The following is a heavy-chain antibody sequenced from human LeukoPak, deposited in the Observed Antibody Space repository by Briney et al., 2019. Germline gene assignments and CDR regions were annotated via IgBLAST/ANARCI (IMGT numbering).Heavy chain of an antibody. V-gene: IGHV3-30*18. Sequence: GGSLRLSCAASGFTFSSYGMHWVRQAPGKGLEWVAVISYDGSNKYYADSVKGRFTISRDNSKNTLYLQMNSLRAEDTAVYYCAKGGGRDGYTSYYFDYWGQGTLVTVSS. D-gene: IGHD5-24*01. CDR1: GFTFSSYG. J-gene: IGHJ4*02. CDR2: ISYDGSNK. CDR3: AKGGGRDGYTSYYFDY.